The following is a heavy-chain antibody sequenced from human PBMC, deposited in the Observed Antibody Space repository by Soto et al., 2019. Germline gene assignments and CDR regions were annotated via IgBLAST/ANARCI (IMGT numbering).Heavy chain of an antibody. CDR3: ARRDYSTSSLGPFDY. CDR2: VHYSGST. J-gene: IGHJ4*02. D-gene: IGHD6-6*01. CDR1: GSSISSGAYY. Sequence: ASETLSLTCTVSGSSISSGAYYWSWIRQPPGSGLEWIGYVHYSGSTQYSPSLKGRVTMSVDTSKNQFSLNLSSVTAADTAFYFCARRDYSTSSLGPFDYWGQGILVTVSS. V-gene: IGHV4-61*08.